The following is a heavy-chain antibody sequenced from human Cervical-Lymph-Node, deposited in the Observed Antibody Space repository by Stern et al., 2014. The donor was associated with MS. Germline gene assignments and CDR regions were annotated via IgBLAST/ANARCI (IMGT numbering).Heavy chain of an antibody. CDR3: ARDEYYDRLGDY. J-gene: IGHJ4*02. D-gene: IGHD3-22*01. CDR1: GGSISSGSYY. V-gene: IGHV4-61*02. CDR2: IYTSGST. Sequence: QVQLQESGPGLVKPSQTLSLTCTVSGGSISSGSYYWSWIRQPAGKGLEWIGRIYTSGSTKYNPSLKSRVTISAGTYKNQFSLKLSSVTAADTAVYYCARDEYYDRLGDYWGQGTLVTVSS.